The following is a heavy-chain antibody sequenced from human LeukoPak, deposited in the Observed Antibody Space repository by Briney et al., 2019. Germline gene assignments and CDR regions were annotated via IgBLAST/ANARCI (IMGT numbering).Heavy chain of an antibody. Sequence: SQTLSLTCTVSGGSISSGSYYWNWIRQPAGKGLEWIGRIYTSGSTNYNPSLKSRVTISVDTSKNQFSLKLSSVTAADTAVYYCARDGPEGTPIWGQGTMVTVSS. CDR2: IYTSGST. CDR3: ARDGPEGTPI. V-gene: IGHV4-61*02. J-gene: IGHJ3*02. CDR1: GGSISSGSYY. D-gene: IGHD2-15*01.